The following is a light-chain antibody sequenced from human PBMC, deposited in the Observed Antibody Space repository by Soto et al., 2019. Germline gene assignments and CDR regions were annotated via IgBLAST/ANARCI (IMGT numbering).Light chain of an antibody. CDR1: SSNTGAGYD. V-gene: IGLV1-40*01. Sequence: QSVLTQPPSVSGAPGQRVTISCTGSSSNTGAGYDVHWYQQVPGTAPKLLIYGNTKRPSGVPDRFSGSKSGTSASLAITGLQAEDEADYYCQSYDGSLSGSVFGGGTKLT. J-gene: IGLJ2*01. CDR3: QSYDGSLSGSV. CDR2: GNT.